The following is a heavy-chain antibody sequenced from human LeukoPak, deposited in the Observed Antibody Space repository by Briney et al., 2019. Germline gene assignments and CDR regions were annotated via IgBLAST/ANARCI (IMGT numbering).Heavy chain of an antibody. J-gene: IGHJ4*02. V-gene: IGHV3-74*01. CDR2: IKNDGSST. D-gene: IGHD3/OR15-3a*01. CDR3: AGLDFSQDY. CDR1: GFTFSSYS. Sequence: GGSLRLSCAASGFTFSSYSMNWVRQAPGKGLVWVSRIKNDGSSTAYADSVKGRFTISRDNAKNTLYLQMNSLTADDTAVYYCAGLDFSQDYWGQGTLVTVSS.